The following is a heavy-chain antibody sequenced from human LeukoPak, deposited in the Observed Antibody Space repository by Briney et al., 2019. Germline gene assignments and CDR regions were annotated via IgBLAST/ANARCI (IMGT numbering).Heavy chain of an antibody. J-gene: IGHJ6*04. V-gene: IGHV1-8*01. Sequence: ASVKVSCKASEYTFDLYNVYWVRQATGKGLEWMGWMNPRTGFAGYAQKFQDRVNMTRNTFITTAYMELTSLRSEDTAVYFCARGGIMDRNNVNYLYMDVWGKGTTVIVSS. CDR2: MNPRTGFA. D-gene: IGHD3-16*01. CDR1: EYTFDLYN. CDR3: ARGGIMDRNNVNYLYMDV.